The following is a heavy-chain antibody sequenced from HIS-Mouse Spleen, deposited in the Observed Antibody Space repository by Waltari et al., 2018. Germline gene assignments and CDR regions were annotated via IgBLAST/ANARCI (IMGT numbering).Heavy chain of an antibody. CDR2: IYYSGRA. CDR1: GGSISSSSYY. CDR3: AREIPYSSSWYDWYFDL. J-gene: IGHJ2*01. D-gene: IGHD6-13*01. V-gene: IGHV4-39*07. Sequence: QLQLQESGPGLVKPSETLSLTCTVSGGSISSSSYYWGWIRQPPGKGRGWIGSIYYSGRAYSHPALKSRVTISVDTSKNQFSLKLSSVTAADTAVYYCAREIPYSSSWYDWYFDLWGRGTLVTVSS.